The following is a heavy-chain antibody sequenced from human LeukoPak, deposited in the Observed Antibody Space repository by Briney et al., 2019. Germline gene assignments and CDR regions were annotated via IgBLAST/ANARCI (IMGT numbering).Heavy chain of an antibody. D-gene: IGHD6-19*01. J-gene: IGHJ3*02. CDR3: ARGSGWYDGIDAFDI. CDR2: ISAYNGNT. CDR1: GYTFTGYY. V-gene: IGHV1-18*04. Sequence: GASVKVSCKASGYTFTGYYMHWVRQAPGQGLEWMGWISAYNGNTNYAQKLQGRVTMTTDTSTSTAYMELRSLRSDDTAVYYCARGSGWYDGIDAFDIWGQGTMVTVSS.